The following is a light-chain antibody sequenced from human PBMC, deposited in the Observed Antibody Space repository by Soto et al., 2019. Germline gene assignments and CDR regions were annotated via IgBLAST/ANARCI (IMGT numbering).Light chain of an antibody. Sequence: EIVLPQSPGTLSLSPGERANLSCRASQNVSSSYLAWYQQKPGQAHRLLIYRASSRATGIPDRFSGSGSGTDFTLTISRLEPEDFAVYYCQQYGSYWTFGQGTKVEIK. J-gene: IGKJ1*01. CDR1: QNVSSSY. CDR3: QQYGSYWT. CDR2: RAS. V-gene: IGKV3-20*01.